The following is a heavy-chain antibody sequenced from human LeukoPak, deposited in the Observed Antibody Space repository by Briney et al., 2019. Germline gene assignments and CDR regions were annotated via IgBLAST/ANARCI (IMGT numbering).Heavy chain of an antibody. CDR2: INHSGST. CDR3: ARAYSSGLHNRHFQH. D-gene: IGHD6-19*01. V-gene: IGHV4-34*01. Sequence: PSETLSLTCAVYGGSFSGYYWSWIRQPPGKGLEWIGEINHSGSTNYNPSLKSRVTISVDTPKNQFSLKLSSVTAADTAVYYCARAYSSGLHNRHFQHWGQGTLVTVSS. J-gene: IGHJ1*01. CDR1: GGSFSGYY.